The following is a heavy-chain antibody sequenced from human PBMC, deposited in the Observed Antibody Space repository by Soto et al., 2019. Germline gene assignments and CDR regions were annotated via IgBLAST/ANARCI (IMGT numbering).Heavy chain of an antibody. D-gene: IGHD3-16*01. Sequence: PSETLSLTCTVSGVSISSYSWSWIRQPPGKGLEWIGFISDSGNTNYNPSLKSRVTISVDTSKNQFSLKVTSVTAADTAIYYCAKTYVYVWGWFDHWGQGTLVTVTS. V-gene: IGHV4-59*13. CDR3: AKTYVYVWGWFDH. CDR1: GVSISSYS. CDR2: ISDSGNT. J-gene: IGHJ5*02.